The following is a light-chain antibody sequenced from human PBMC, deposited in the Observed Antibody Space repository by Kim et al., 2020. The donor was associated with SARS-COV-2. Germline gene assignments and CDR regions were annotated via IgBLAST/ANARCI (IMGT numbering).Light chain of an antibody. CDR2: EDS. CDR3: YSTDSSGNHYV. J-gene: IGLJ1*01. CDR1: ALPKKY. V-gene: IGLV3-10*01. Sequence: SYELTQPPSVSVSPGQTARITCSGDALPKKYAYWYQQKSGQAPVLVIYEDSKRPSGIPERFSGSSSGTMATLTISGAQVEYEADYYCYSTDSSGNHYVFG.